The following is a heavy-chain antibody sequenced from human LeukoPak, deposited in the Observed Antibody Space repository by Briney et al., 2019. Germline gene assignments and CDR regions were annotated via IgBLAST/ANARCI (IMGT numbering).Heavy chain of an antibody. J-gene: IGHJ6*04. V-gene: IGHV3-74*01. CDR2: ISADGSST. CDR1: GFMFEDYS. D-gene: IGHD3-10*02. Sequence: GGSLRLSCAASGFMFEDYSMHWVRQAPGKGLGWVSRISADGSSTSYADSVKGRFTISRDNAKNSLYLQMNSLRAEDTAVYYCAELGITMIGGVWGKGTTVTISS. CDR3: AELGITMIGGV.